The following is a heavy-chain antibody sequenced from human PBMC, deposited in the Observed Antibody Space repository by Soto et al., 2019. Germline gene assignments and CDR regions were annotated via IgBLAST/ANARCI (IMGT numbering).Heavy chain of an antibody. J-gene: IGHJ4*02. D-gene: IGHD3-16*01. CDR1: GFSVSNSY. V-gene: IGHV3-66*01. CDR2: IYRGGTI. Sequence: EVQVVESGGRLVQPGGSLTVSCAASGFSVSNSYMSWVRQAPGKGLEWVSVIYRGGTIDYADSVKGRFTSSRDISKNMVYLQMNSLRAEDTAMSYCVTGQWPPFGYWGQGTLVTVSS. CDR3: VTGQWPPFGY.